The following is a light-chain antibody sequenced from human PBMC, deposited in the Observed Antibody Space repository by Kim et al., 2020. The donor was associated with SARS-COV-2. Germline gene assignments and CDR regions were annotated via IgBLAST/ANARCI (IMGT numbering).Light chain of an antibody. J-gene: IGKJ3*01. V-gene: IGKV2-28*01. Sequence: DIEMTQSPLSLPVTPGEPASISCRSNQSLLHTNGKKHLDWFLQRPGQSPQPLIYFASHRASGVPDRFGGGGAGPDFTLKISRAEAEDIGFYYSMHVNQILVTFGAGAQVDIK. CDR2: FAS. CDR3: MHVNQILVT. CDR1: QSLLHTNGKKH.